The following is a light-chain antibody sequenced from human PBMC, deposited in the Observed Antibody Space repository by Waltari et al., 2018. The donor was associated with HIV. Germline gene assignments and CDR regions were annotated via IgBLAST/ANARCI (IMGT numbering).Light chain of an antibody. Sequence: SAVTQPASVSGLPGQSITISCTGGDSDCGLYNFVSWYQQHPGRVPRLILYDVDSRAPGISDRFSGSRSGPTASLNISRLRAEDEAYYYCASFTGDDTLLFGGGTKVTVL. J-gene: IGLJ3*02. CDR3: ASFTGDDTLL. V-gene: IGLV2-14*03. CDR2: DVD. CDR1: DSDCGLYNF.